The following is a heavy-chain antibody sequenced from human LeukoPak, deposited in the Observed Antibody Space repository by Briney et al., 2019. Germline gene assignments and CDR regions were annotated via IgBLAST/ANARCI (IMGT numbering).Heavy chain of an antibody. CDR1: GFTFSSYA. D-gene: IGHD2-21*01. J-gene: IGHJ4*02. Sequence: GGSLRLSCAASGFTFSSYAIHWVRQAPGKGLEWVATISYDGSNKDYADSVKGRFTISRDNSKNTLYLQMNSLRAEDMAIYYCARDMAVVSAAYYFDCWGQGTLVTVSS. CDR2: ISYDGSNK. CDR3: ARDMAVVSAAYYFDC. V-gene: IGHV3-30*04.